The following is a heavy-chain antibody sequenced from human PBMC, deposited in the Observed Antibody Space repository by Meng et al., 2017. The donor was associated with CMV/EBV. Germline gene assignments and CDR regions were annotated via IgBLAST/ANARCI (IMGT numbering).Heavy chain of an antibody. CDR2: INPNSGGT. D-gene: IGHD2-2*01. J-gene: IGHJ4*02. V-gene: IGHV1-2*02. CDR1: GYTFTGYY. CDR3: GRVGRVVPAAMDVFDY. Sequence: ASVTVSCKASGYTFTGYYMHWVGQAPGQGREGMGWINPNSGGTNDAQKFQGSVTMTRDTSISTAYMELRRLRSDDTAVYYCGRVGRVVPAAMDVFDYWGQGTLVTVSS.